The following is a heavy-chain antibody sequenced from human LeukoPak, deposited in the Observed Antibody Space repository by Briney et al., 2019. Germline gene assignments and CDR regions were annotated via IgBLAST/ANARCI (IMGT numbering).Heavy chain of an antibody. D-gene: IGHD2-21*02. CDR2: FYYSGST. CDR1: GGSFSSYY. J-gene: IGHJ1*01. V-gene: IGHV4-59*08. Sequence: LSLTCTVSGGSFSSYYWSWIRQPPGKGLECIGVFYYSGSTNYNPSLKSRVTMSVDTSQTQFSLKLRSVTAADTAVYYCARHLGVVTAFQFWGQGTLVTVSS. CDR3: ARHLGVVTAFQF.